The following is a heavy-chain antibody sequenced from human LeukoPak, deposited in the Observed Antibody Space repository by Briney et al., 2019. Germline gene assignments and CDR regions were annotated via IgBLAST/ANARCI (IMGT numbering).Heavy chain of an antibody. J-gene: IGHJ6*03. CDR1: GFTFSDSY. D-gene: IGHD6-6*01. Sequence: PGGSLRLSCAASGFTFSDSYMTWVRQAPGKGVEWVAYISGSGHDINYSESAKGRFTISRDNAKNSLYLQMNSLRAEDTAVYYCARDLEYPEYSSSYYYYYMDVWGKGTTVTVSS. CDR2: ISGSGHDI. CDR3: ARDLEYPEYSSSYYYYYMDV. V-gene: IGHV3-11*04.